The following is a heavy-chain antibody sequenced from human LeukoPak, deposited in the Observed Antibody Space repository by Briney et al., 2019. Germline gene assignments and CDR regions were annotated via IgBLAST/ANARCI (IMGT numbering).Heavy chain of an antibody. V-gene: IGHV3-30*02. Sequence: PGXXXRLSCTTSGLTFNTCGMHWVRQAPGRGLEWLTLIRRDGTKKFYSDSVKGRLTVSRDNSKNMLYLEMNSLRSEDTAVYYCVKDNPVLHYWGQGILVTVSS. J-gene: IGHJ4*02. CDR3: VKDNPVLHY. CDR2: IRRDGTKK. CDR1: GLTFNTCG.